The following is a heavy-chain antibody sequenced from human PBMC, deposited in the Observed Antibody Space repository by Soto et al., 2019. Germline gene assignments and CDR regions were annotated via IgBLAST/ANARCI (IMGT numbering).Heavy chain of an antibody. J-gene: IGHJ6*02. CDR1: GDIFVNYG. CDR3: VMVDNYVTPTPQDV. CDR2: ISPYTGNT. D-gene: IGHD3-16*01. V-gene: IGHV1-18*01. Sequence: QVQLVQSGDEVKKPGASVKVSCKASGDIFVNYGIAWVRQAPRQGLEWMGWISPYTGNTHSASKVQGRLTMTTDTATSTAYMDLGSLTSDDTAVYYCVMVDNYVTPTPQDVWGQGTTVTVSS.